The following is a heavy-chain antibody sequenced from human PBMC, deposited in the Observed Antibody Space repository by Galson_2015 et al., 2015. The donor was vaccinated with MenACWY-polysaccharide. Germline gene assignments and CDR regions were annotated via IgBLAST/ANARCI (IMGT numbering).Heavy chain of an antibody. Sequence: SLRLSCAASAYDFNIYAMNWVRQPPGKGLQWVSSITPTGGTPSYADSVRGRFTITRDNPKNTLYLQMTRLGAEDTAVYYCAKGSYRANAVLSYYYYYMDVWGKGTTVTVSS. CDR3: AKGSYRANAVLSYYYYYMDV. CDR2: ITPTGGTP. V-gene: IGHV3-23*01. CDR1: AYDFNIYA. D-gene: IGHD4/OR15-4a*01. J-gene: IGHJ6*03.